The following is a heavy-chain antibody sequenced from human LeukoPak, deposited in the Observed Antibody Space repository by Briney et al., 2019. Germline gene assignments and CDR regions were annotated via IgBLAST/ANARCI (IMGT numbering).Heavy chain of an antibody. CDR3: ATRLYGAVPKDYGSGSYSAY. CDR2: ISYDGSNK. V-gene: IGHV3-30*04. Sequence: PGRSLRLSCAASGFTFSSYAMHWVRQAPGKGLEWVAVISYDGSNKYYADSVKGRFTISRDNSKNTLYLQMNSLRAEDTAVYYCATRLYGAVPKDYGSGSYSAYWGQGTLVTVSS. CDR1: GFTFSSYA. D-gene: IGHD3-10*01. J-gene: IGHJ4*02.